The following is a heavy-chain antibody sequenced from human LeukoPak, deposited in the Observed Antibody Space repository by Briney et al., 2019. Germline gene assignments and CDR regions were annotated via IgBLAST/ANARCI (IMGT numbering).Heavy chain of an antibody. J-gene: IGHJ3*01. D-gene: IGHD5-24*01. Sequence: GESLKISCKASGFTFTNYWIGWVRQMPGKGLEWMGTIYPPDSDTTYNPSFEGQVTISADSSIRTASLQWSSLKASDTAIYYCARRPWLHQRFNVFDVWGPGTMVIVSS. CDR3: ARRPWLHQRFNVFDV. V-gene: IGHV5-51*01. CDR2: IYPPDSDT. CDR1: GFTFTNYW.